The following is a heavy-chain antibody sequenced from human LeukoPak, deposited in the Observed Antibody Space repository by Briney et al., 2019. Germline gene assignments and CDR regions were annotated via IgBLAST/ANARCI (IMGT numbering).Heavy chain of an antibody. J-gene: IGHJ4*02. CDR2: IKSKSEGGKT. Sequence: GGSLRLSCAASGFTFSNDWMSWVRQAPGKELEWVGRIKSKSEGGKTEYAARVKGIFNISREEKKNTLYLQMNSLKTESTAVYYCSPGSHQLVFDYWGQGTLVTVSS. V-gene: IGHV3-15*01. CDR1: GFTFSNDW. D-gene: IGHD6-6*01. CDR3: SPGSHQLVFDY.